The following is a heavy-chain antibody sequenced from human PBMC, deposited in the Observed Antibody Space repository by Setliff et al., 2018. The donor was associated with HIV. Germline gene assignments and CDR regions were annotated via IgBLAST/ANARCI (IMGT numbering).Heavy chain of an antibody. CDR1: GYSISSGYF. J-gene: IGHJ4*02. CDR3: ARLPSGYHYDSSDYYDYFFDY. Sequence: SETLSLTCAVSGYSISSGYFWGWIRQPPGKGLEWIGSIYHSGRAYYNPSLKSRVTISIQTSKNQFSLKLTSVTATDTAVYYCARLPSGYHYDSSDYYDYFFDYWGQGTLVTVSS. V-gene: IGHV4-38-2*01. D-gene: IGHD3-22*01. CDR2: IYHSGRA.